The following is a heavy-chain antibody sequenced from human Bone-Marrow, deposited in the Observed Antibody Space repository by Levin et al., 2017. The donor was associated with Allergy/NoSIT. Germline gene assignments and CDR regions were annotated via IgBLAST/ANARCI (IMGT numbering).Heavy chain of an antibody. Sequence: GESLKISCAASGFTFTRFALSWVRQAPGKGLEWVSSFANTAKTYYADSVMGRFTISRDTSTNTLYLDMNNLRDEDTAIYYCAKEHEGSGWPTFDHWGQGTLVTVSS. D-gene: IGHD6-19*01. V-gene: IGHV3-23*05. CDR1: GFTFTRFA. CDR2: FANTAKT. CDR3: AKEHEGSGWPTFDH. J-gene: IGHJ4*02.